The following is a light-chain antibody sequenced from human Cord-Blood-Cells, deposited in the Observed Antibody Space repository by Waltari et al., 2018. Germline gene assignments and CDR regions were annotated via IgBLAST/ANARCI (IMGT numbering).Light chain of an antibody. CDR2: GAS. Sequence: DIVMIQSPDSLAVSLGERATIHCKSSQIVLYSSNNKNYLAWYQQKPEQPPKLLIYGASTREAGLADRCSGSGSWTDFTLTISSLQAEDVAFYYYQQYYSTPYTFGQGTKLEIK. J-gene: IGKJ2*01. CDR3: QQYYSTPYT. CDR1: QIVLYSSNNKNY. V-gene: IGKV4-1*01.